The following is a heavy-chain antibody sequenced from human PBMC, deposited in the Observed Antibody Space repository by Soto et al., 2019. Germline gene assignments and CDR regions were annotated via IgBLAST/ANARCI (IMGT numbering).Heavy chain of an antibody. J-gene: IGHJ6*02. D-gene: IGHD1-26*01. V-gene: IGHV3-53*01. Sequence: FLRLPGFASPFNVSGVFMTWVRQAPGKGLEWVSVIYSGERAYYSDSVTGRFTISRDSSKNTLLLQLNRLRVENTAVYYCATRATAYYYGMNVWDQETTVAVSS. CDR3: ATRATAYYYGMNV. CDR1: PFNVSGVF. CDR2: IYSGERA.